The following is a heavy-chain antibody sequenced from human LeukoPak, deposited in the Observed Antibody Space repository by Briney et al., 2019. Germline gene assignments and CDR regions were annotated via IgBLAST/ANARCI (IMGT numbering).Heavy chain of an antibody. CDR2: ISNIGTCI. CDR1: GFTFSSYS. V-gene: IGHV3-21*01. J-gene: IGHJ4*02. Sequence: GGSLRLSCAASGFTFSSYSMNWVRQAPGKGLEWVSSISNIGTCIYYADSVKGRFTISRDNTKNSLYLQMNSLRAEDTAVYYCARLEGSYPTYYFDYWGQGTLVTVSS. D-gene: IGHD3-16*02. CDR3: ARLEGSYPTYYFDY.